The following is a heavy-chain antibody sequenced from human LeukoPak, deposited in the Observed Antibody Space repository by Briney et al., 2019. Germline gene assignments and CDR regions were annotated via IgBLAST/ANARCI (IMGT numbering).Heavy chain of an antibody. J-gene: IGHJ4*02. Sequence: GGSLRLSCAASGFTFSGYPIHWVRQAPGKGLEWVSSISNSGGSTYYADSVKGRFTISRDNSKNTLYLQMNSLRAEDTAVYYCAKEGFDSWGQGTLVTVSS. CDR1: GFTFSGYP. V-gene: IGHV3-23*01. CDR2: ISNSGGST. CDR3: AKEGFDS.